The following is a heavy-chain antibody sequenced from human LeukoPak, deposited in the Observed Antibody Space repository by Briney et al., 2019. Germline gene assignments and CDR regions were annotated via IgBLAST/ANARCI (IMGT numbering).Heavy chain of an antibody. V-gene: IGHV4-59*12. CDR2: IYYSGTT. CDR1: GSSIGNYY. D-gene: IGHD3-22*01. CDR3: AKDKYYFDSGGYPLLDY. Sequence: SETLSLTCTVSGSSIGNYYWSWIRQPPGKGLEWIGYIYYSGTTNYNPSLESRVTISVDTSKNQFSLKLRSVTAADTAVYYCAKDKYYFDSGGYPLLDYWGQGTLVTVSS. J-gene: IGHJ4*02.